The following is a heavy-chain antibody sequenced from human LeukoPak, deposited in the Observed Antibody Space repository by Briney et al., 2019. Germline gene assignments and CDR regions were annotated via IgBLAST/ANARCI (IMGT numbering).Heavy chain of an antibody. V-gene: IGHV4-4*07. Sequence: SETLSLTCTVSGGSISSYYWSWIRQPAGKGLEWIGRIYTSGSTNYNPSLKSRVTMSVDTSKNQFSLKLSSVTAADTAVYYCAREHSSSTSCRYYYYYGMDVWGQGTTVTVSS. CDR2: IYTSGST. CDR1: GGSISSYY. CDR3: AREHSSSTSCRYYYYYGMDV. D-gene: IGHD2-2*01. J-gene: IGHJ6*02.